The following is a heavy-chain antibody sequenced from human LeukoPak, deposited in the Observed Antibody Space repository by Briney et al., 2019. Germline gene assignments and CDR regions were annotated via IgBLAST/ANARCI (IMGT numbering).Heavy chain of an antibody. Sequence: SETLSLTCTVSGGSISSYYWCWIRQPPGKGLEWIGYIYYSGSTNYNPSLKSRVTISVDTSKNQFSLKLSSVTAADTAVYYCARGGRWFGESYYFDYWGQGTLVTVSS. D-gene: IGHD3-10*01. J-gene: IGHJ4*02. CDR2: IYYSGST. V-gene: IGHV4-59*01. CDR3: ARGGRWFGESYYFDY. CDR1: GGSISSYY.